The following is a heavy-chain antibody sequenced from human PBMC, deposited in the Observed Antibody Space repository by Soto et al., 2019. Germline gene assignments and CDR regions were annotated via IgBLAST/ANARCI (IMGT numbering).Heavy chain of an antibody. CDR3: AREGPYYDSSGWDNWFDP. D-gene: IGHD3-22*01. CDR1: GGTFSSYT. Sequence: VQLVQSGADVKKPGSSVKVSCKASGGTFSSYTISWVRQAPGQGLEWMGRIIPILGIANYAQKFQGRVTITADKSTSTAYMELSSLRSEDTAVYYCAREGPYYDSSGWDNWFDPWGQGTLVTVSS. J-gene: IGHJ5*02. V-gene: IGHV1-69*08. CDR2: IIPILGIA.